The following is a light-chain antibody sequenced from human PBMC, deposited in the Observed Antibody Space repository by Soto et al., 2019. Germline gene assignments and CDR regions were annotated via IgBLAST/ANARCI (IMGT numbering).Light chain of an antibody. CDR3: QSYDSRVRVA. V-gene: IGLV1-40*01. Sequence: QSVLTQPPSVSGAPGQRVTISCTGSSSNIGAGYDVHWYQQLPGTAPKLLIYGNSNRPSGVPDRFSGSKSGTSASLAITGLQAEDEADYYCQSYDSRVRVAFGGGTKLTVL. CDR1: SSNIGAGYD. CDR2: GNS. J-gene: IGLJ2*01.